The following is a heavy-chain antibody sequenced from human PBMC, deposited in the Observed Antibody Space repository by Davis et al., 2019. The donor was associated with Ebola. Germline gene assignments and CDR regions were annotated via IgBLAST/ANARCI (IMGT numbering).Heavy chain of an antibody. D-gene: IGHD3-22*01. V-gene: IGHV4-59*12. CDR3: ARGTHNSSGYYYLGLDY. J-gene: IGHJ4*02. Sequence: MPSETLSLTCTVSGGSISSYYWSWIRQPPGKGLEWIGYIYYSGSTNYNPSLKSRVTISVDTSKNQFSLKLSSVTAADTAVYYCARGTHNSSGYYYLGLDYWGQGTLVTVSS. CDR2: IYYSGST. CDR1: GGSISSYY.